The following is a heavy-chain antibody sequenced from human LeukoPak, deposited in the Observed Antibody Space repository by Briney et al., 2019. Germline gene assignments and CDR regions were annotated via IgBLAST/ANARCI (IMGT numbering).Heavy chain of an antibody. V-gene: IGHV4-34*01. CDR1: GGSFSGYY. D-gene: IGHD2-2*02. Sequence: NSSETLSLTCAVYGGSFSGYYWSWIRQPPGKGLEWIGEINHSVSTNYNPSLNSRVTISVDTSKNQFSLKLSSVTAADTAVYYCASLRGYCSSTSCYMGSYYYGMDVWGQGTTVTVSS. J-gene: IGHJ6*02. CDR3: ASLRGYCSSTSCYMGSYYYGMDV. CDR2: INHSVST.